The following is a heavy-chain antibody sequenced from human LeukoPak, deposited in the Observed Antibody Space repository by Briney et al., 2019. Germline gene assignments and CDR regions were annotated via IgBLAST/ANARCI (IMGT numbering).Heavy chain of an antibody. D-gene: IGHD3-22*01. Sequence: SETLSLTCTTSGGSISSYCWSWIRQPPGKGLEWIGYIFYSGSTNYNPSLKSRVTISVDTSKNQFSLKLSSVTAADTAVYYCARGYARYYYDSSGYHYWGQGTLVTVSS. CDR1: GGSISSYC. CDR2: IFYSGST. V-gene: IGHV4-59*12. J-gene: IGHJ4*02. CDR3: ARGYARYYYDSSGYHY.